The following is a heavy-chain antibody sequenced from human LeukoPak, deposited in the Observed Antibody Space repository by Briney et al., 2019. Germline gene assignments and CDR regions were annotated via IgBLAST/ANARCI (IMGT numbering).Heavy chain of an antibody. Sequence: GGSLRLSCAASGFTFSSYAMSWVRQAPGKGLEWVSAISGSGGSTYYADSVKGRFTISRDNSKNTLYLQMSSLRAEDTAVYYCAKTVGYTAMAILFDYWGQGTLVTVSS. CDR2: ISGSGGST. D-gene: IGHD5-18*01. V-gene: IGHV3-23*01. J-gene: IGHJ4*02. CDR1: GFTFSSYA. CDR3: AKTVGYTAMAILFDY.